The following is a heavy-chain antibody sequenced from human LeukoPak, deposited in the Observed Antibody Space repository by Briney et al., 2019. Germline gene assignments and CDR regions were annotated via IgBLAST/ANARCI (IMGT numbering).Heavy chain of an antibody. CDR3: AHRQIVEYSSGPIIPDFDY. CDR1: GFSPSTRGVG. J-gene: IGHJ4*02. D-gene: IGHD6-19*01. V-gene: IGHV2-5*02. Sequence: ESGPTLLQPTPTLTLTFIFSGFSPSTRGVGVGWIRQPPGKALEWLSLLYWGDDERYSPSLKSRLTITKDTSKNQVVLTMTNMDPVDTATYYCAHRQIVEYSSGPIIPDFDYWGQGTLVTVSS. CDR2: LYWGDDE.